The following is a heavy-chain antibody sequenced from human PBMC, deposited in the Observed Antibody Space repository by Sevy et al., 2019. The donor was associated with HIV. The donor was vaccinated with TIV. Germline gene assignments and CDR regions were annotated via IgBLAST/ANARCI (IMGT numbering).Heavy chain of an antibody. J-gene: IGHJ4*02. Sequence: GGSLRLSCAASGFTFSSYVLHWVRQAPGKGLEWVALLSNDGSKKYYVDSVKGRFTISRDNSKNILFLQMNSLRPEDTALYYCARRGLGGYEYSIDNWGQGTLVTVSS. CDR3: ARRGLGGYEYSIDN. CDR1: GFTFSSYV. CDR2: LSNDGSKK. V-gene: IGHV3-30*03. D-gene: IGHD5-12*01.